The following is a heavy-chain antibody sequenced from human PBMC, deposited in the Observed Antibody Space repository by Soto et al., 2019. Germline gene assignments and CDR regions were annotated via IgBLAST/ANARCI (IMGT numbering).Heavy chain of an antibody. CDR3: AKDRGNGDTPNIYSYYGIEV. D-gene: IGHD2-21*02. V-gene: IGHV3-23*01. CDR1: GFSFNAYG. CDR2: ISGGGGTI. Sequence: GGSLRLSCAVSGFSFNAYGMSWVRQAPGKGLEWISFISGGGGTIYYADSVKGRFISSRDNSKSTLYLQMTSLSVDDTAVYYCAKDRGNGDTPNIYSYYGIEVWGQGTTVTVSS. J-gene: IGHJ6*02.